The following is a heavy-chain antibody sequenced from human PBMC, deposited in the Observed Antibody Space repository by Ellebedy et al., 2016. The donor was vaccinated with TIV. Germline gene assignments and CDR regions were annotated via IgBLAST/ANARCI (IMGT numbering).Heavy chain of an antibody. D-gene: IGHD6-19*01. V-gene: IGHV1-69*10. CDR1: GGAFSSYA. Sequence: SVKVSXXASGGAFSSYAISWVRQAPGQGREGMGRLIPIVGIPDYAQKFQGRVTITADTSTSIAYMELSSLKSEDTAVYYCSRVNQWQGFDPWGQGTLVTVSS. CDR2: LIPIVGIP. CDR3: SRVNQWQGFDP. J-gene: IGHJ5*02.